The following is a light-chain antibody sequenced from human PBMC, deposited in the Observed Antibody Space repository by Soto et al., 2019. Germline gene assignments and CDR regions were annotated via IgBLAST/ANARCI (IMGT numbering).Light chain of an antibody. CDR2: GAS. CDR1: QSVTSDY. J-gene: IGKJ1*01. Sequence: EIVLTQSPGTLSLSPEERATLSCRASQSVTSDYLAWYQQKPGQAPRLLIHGASSRATGIPDRFSGSGSGTDFTLTISRLEPEDFAVYYCQQYGRPFGQGTKVEIK. CDR3: QQYGRP. V-gene: IGKV3-20*01.